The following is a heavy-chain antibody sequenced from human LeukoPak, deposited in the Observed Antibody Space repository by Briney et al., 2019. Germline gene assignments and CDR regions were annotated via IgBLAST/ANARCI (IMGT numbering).Heavy chain of an antibody. V-gene: IGHV4-38-2*02. CDR3: ARSPFGGVIDKNYFDY. D-gene: IGHD3-16*02. CDR2: IYHSGST. Sequence: SETLSLTCTVSGYSINSGYYWGWIRQPPGKGLEWIGSIYHSGSTFYNPSLKSRVTISVDTSKNQFSLKLGSVTAADTAVYYCARSPFGGVIDKNYFDYWGQGTLVTVSS. J-gene: IGHJ4*02. CDR1: GYSINSGYY.